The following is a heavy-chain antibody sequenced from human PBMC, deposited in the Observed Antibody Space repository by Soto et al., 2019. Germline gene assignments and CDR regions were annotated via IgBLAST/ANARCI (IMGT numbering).Heavy chain of an antibody. CDR2: ISYDGSNK. V-gene: IGHV3-30*18. J-gene: IGHJ4*02. D-gene: IGHD3-22*01. CDR1: GFTFSSYG. CDR3: AKDPDYYDSSGYYDY. Sequence: GGSLRLSCAACGFTFSSYGMHWVRQAPGKGLEWVAVISYDGSNKYYADSVKGRFTISRDNSKNTLYLQMNSLRAEDTAVYYCAKDPDYYDSSGYYDYWGQGTLVTVSS.